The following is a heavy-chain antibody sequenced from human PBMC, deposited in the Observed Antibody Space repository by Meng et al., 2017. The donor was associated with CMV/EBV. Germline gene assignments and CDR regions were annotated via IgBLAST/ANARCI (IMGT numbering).Heavy chain of an antibody. D-gene: IGHD2-2*01. J-gene: IGHJ6*02. CDR2: ISSSGSTI. CDR1: GFTFSDYY. Sequence: GESLKISCAASGFTFSDYYMSWIRQAPGKGLEWVSYISSSGSTIYYADSVKGRFTISRDNAKNSLYLQMNSLRAEDTAVYYCARGNYCSSTSCPDYYYGMDVWGQGTTVTVSS. V-gene: IGHV3-11*04. CDR3: ARGNYCSSTSCPDYYYGMDV.